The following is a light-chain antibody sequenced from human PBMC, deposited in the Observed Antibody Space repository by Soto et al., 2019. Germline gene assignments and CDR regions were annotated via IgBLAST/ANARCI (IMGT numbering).Light chain of an antibody. J-gene: IGKJ1*01. CDR2: GAS. CDR3: LQYNKWPPWT. CDR1: QSVSSD. Sequence: EIVMTQSPATLSVSPGERATLSCRASQSVSSDLAWYQQKPGQAPRLLIYGASTRATGIPARFSGSGSGTDFTLTISSLQSEDFAVYYCLQYNKWPPWTFGQGTKVDIK. V-gene: IGKV3-15*01.